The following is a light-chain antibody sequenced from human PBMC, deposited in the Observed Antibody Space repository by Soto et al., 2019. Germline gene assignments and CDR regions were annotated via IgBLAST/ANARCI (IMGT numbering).Light chain of an antibody. Sequence: QSAQTQPASVSGSPGQSITISCTGTSSDVGSYNLVSWYQQHPGKAPKLMIYEGSKRPSGVSNRFSGSKSGNTASLTISGLQAEDEADYYCCSYAGSSTFAYVFGTGTKLTVL. CDR1: SSDVGSYNL. CDR3: CSYAGSSTFAYV. J-gene: IGLJ1*01. CDR2: EGS. V-gene: IGLV2-23*03.